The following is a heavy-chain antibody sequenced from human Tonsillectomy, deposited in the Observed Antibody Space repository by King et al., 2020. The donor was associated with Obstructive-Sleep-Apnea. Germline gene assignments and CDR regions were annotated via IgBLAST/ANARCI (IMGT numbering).Heavy chain of an antibody. CDR3: ARAQPYCSGGGCSLFDY. D-gene: IGHD2-15*01. V-gene: IGHV3-30-3*01. J-gene: IGHJ4*02. CDR1: GFTFSSFA. Sequence: VQLVESGGGVVQPGRSLRLSCAASGFTFSSFAVHWVRRAPGKGLEGVAVMSYDGDNKDYADSVKGRFTISRDTSKNTRDLQMNSLRAEGTAVDYCARAQPYCSGGGCSLFDYWGQGTLVTVSS. CDR2: MSYDGDNK.